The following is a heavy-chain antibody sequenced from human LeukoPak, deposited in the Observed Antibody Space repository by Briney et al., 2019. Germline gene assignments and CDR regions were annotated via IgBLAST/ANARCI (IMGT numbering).Heavy chain of an antibody. D-gene: IGHD3-10*01. J-gene: IGHJ5*02. CDR1: GGSFSGYY. CDR3: ARGRRYYYGSGSYWYNWFDP. CDR2: INHSGST. V-gene: IGHV4-34*01. Sequence: SSETLSLTCAVYGGSFSGYYWSWIRQPPGKGLEWIGEINHSGSTNYNPFLKSRVTISVDTSKNQFSLKLSSVTAADTAVYYCARGRRYYYGSGSYWYNWFDPWGQGTLVTVSS.